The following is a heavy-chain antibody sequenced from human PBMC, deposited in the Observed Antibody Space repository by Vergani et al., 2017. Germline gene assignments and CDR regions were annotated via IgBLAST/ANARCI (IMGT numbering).Heavy chain of an antibody. Sequence: QVQLVQSGAEVKKPGSSVKVSCKASGGTFSSYAISWVRQAPGQGFEWMGGIIPIFGIANYAQKFQGRVTITADKSTSTAYMELSSLRSEATAVYYCARWVRVGATTDGFRYWGQGTLVTVSS. D-gene: IGHD1-26*01. CDR1: GGTFSSYA. CDR2: IIPIFGIA. CDR3: ARWVRVGATTDGFRY. J-gene: IGHJ4*02. V-gene: IGHV1-69*17.